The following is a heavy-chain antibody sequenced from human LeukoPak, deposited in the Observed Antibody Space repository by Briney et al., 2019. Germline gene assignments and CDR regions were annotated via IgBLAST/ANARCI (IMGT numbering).Heavy chain of an antibody. D-gene: IGHD2-15*01. V-gene: IGHV4-39*01. J-gene: IGHJ4*02. CDR1: GGSISSSSYY. CDR2: IYYSGST. CDR3: ASYVVVVAATGY. Sequence: PSETLSLTCTVSGGSISSSSYYWGWIRQPPGNGLEWIGSIYYSGSTYYKPSLNSRVIISVDTSKNQFSLKLSSVTAADTAVYYCASYVVVVAATGYWGQGTLVTVSS.